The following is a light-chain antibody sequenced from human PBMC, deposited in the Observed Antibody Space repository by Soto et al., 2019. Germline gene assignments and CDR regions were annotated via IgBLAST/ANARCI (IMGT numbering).Light chain of an antibody. CDR3: SSYTISNSLV. CDR1: SSDVGGYNY. CDR2: DVS. Sequence: QSVLTQPASVSGSPGQSITISCTGTSSDVGGYNYVSWYQQYPGKAPKLMIYDVSNRPSGVSNRFSGSKSGNTASLTISGLQAEDEADYFCSSYTISNSLVFAPGTNVTVL. J-gene: IGLJ1*01. V-gene: IGLV2-14*01.